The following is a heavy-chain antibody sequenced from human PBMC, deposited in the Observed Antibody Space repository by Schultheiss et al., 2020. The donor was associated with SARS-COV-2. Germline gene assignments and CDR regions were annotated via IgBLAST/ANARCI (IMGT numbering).Heavy chain of an antibody. J-gene: IGHJ2*01. CDR3: ARDFRRSDFWSGNAHWYFDL. CDR2: IYYSGST. D-gene: IGHD3-3*01. CDR1: GGSFSSYY. Sequence: SETLSLTCAVYGGSFSSYYWSWIRQPPGKGLEWIGYIYYSGSTNYNPSLKSRVTISVDTSKNQFSLKLSSVTAADTAVYYCARDFRRSDFWSGNAHWYFDLWGRGTLVTVSS. V-gene: IGHV4-59*01.